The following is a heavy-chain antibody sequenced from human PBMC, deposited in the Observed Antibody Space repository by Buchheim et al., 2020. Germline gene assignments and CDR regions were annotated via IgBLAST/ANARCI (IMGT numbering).Heavy chain of an antibody. CDR3: AKRPGRKDYFDY. J-gene: IGHJ4*02. V-gene: IGHV3-30*18. CDR1: GFTFSSYG. Sequence: QVQLVESGGGVVQPGRSLRLSCAASGFTFSSYGMHWVRQAPGKGLEWVAVISYDGSNKYYADSVKGRFTIPRDNSKNTLYLQMNSLRAEDTAVYYCAKRPGRKDYFDYWGQGTL. CDR2: ISYDGSNK. D-gene: IGHD1-26*01.